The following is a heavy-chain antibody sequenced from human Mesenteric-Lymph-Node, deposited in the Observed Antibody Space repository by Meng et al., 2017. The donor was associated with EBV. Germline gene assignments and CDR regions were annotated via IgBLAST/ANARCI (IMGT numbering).Heavy chain of an antibody. CDR2: IYYTGST. D-gene: IGHD4-23*01. V-gene: IGHV4-4*02. Sequence: QVQLPESGPGLVKPSGXLSLTCDVSGNSLSSANWWSWIRQPPGKGLEWIGEIYYTGSTNYNSSLKSRVTISLDKSENQLFLKLTSMTAADTAVYYCARRWFSVGTYFDYWGQGILVTVSS. J-gene: IGHJ4*02. CDR1: GNSLSSANW. CDR3: ARRWFSVGTYFDY.